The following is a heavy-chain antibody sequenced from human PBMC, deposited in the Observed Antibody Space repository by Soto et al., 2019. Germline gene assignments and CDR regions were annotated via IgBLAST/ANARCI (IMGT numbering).Heavy chain of an antibody. Sequence: QLQLQESGPGLVKPSETLSLTCTVSGGSISSSSYYWGWIRQPPGKGLEWIGSIYYSGSTYYNPSVKSRVTISVDTSKNQFSLKLSSVTAADTAVYYCARSPTDDTLENWFDPWGQGTLVTVSS. CDR3: ARSPTDDTLENWFDP. CDR1: GGSISSSSYY. CDR2: IYYSGST. D-gene: IGHD1-1*01. J-gene: IGHJ5*02. V-gene: IGHV4-39*01.